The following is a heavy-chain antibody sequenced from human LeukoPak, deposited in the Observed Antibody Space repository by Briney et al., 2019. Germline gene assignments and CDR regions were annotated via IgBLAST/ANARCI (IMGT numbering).Heavy chain of an antibody. CDR1: GFSLSTSGVG. CDR3: ARSPYYDILTGSRGTFDY. V-gene: IGHV2-5*02. J-gene: IGHJ4*02. CDR2: TSWDDDK. D-gene: IGHD3-9*01. Sequence: SGPTLVNPTQTLTLTCTFSGFSLSTSGVGVGWIRQPPGKALEWLALTSWDDDKRYSPSLKSRLTIPKATSKNQLVLTMTNMDPVDTATYYCARSPYYDILTGSRGTFDYWGQGTLVTVSS.